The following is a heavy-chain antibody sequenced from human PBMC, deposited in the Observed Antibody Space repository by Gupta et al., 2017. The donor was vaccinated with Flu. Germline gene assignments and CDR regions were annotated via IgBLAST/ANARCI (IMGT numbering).Heavy chain of an antibody. V-gene: IGHV3-13*01. CDR2: IGPAGDT. D-gene: IGHD3-22*01. J-gene: IGHJ4*02. Sequence: HWGRQPKGKGLEWVSAIGPAGDTYYPGSVKGRFTISRENAKNSLYLQMNSLRAGDTAVYYCARGDSSGYYFDYWGQGTLVTVSS. CDR3: ARGDSSGYYFDY.